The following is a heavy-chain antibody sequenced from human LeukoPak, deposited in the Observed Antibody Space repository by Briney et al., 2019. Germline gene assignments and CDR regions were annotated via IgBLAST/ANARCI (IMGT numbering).Heavy chain of an antibody. CDR2: MNPNSGNT. V-gene: IGHV1-8*01. CDR3: AREGGGSYHGGMDV. J-gene: IGHJ6*02. D-gene: IGHD1-26*01. Sequence: ASVKASRKASGYTFTSYDINWVRQATGQGLEGMGWMNPNSGNTGYAQKFQGRVTMTRNTSISTAYMEPSSLRSEDTAVYYCAREGGGSYHGGMDVWGQGTTVTVSS. CDR1: GYTFTSYD.